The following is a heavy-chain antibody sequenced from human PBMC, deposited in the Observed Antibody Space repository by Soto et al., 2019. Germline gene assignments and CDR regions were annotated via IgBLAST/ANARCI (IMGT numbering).Heavy chain of an antibody. CDR1: GYSFTSYA. V-gene: IGHV1-3*05. D-gene: IGHD6-19*01. J-gene: IGHJ4*02. CDR3: ARAVAVPADFDY. CDR2: INAGNGNT. Sequence: QVQLVQSEAEEKKPGASVKVSCKASGYSFTSYAMHWVRQAPGQGLEWMGWINAGNGNTKYSQKFQGRVTITRDTSASTAYMELSSLRSEDTAVYYCARAVAVPADFDYWGQGTLVTVSS.